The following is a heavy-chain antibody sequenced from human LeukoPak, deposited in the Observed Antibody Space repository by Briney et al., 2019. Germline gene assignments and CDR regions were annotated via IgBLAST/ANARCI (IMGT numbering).Heavy chain of an antibody. V-gene: IGHV1-18*01. D-gene: IGHD3-22*01. Sequence: ASVKVSCKASGYTFTSCGISWVRQGTGQGLGWVGWISAYNGNTNYAQKIPGSVTMTTDTSTSTAYMVPRSLRSDATAVSYCSRVHYYDSSPDYWGQETLVTVSS. J-gene: IGHJ4*02. CDR3: SRVHYYDSSPDY. CDR1: GYTFTSCG. CDR2: ISAYNGNT.